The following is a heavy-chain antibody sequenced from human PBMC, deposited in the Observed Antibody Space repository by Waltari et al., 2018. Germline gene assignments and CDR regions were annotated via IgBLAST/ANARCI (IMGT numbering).Heavy chain of an antibody. CDR3: ARYYYGSGSYLDY. CDR1: GGSISSYY. J-gene: IGHJ4*02. Sequence: QVQLQESGPGLVKPSETLSLTCTVSGGSISSYYWSWIRQPPGKGLEWIGNIDYSGSTSYNPSLMSRVTISVDTSKNQFSLKLSSVTAADTAVYYCARYYYGSGSYLDYWGQGTLVTVSA. CDR2: IDYSGST. D-gene: IGHD3-10*01. V-gene: IGHV4-59*01.